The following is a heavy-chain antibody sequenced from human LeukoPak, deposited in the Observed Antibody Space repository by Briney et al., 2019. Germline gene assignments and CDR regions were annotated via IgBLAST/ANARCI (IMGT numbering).Heavy chain of an antibody. CDR3: AKGSGHIVVVTAYLYFDL. CDR1: GFTFSSYS. J-gene: IGHJ2*01. Sequence: PGGSLRLSCAASGFTFSSYSMNWVRQAPGKGLEWVSSISSSSSYIYYADSVKGRFTISRDNAKNSLYLQMNSLRAEDTALYYCAKGSGHIVVVTAYLYFDLWGRGTLVTVSS. V-gene: IGHV3-21*04. D-gene: IGHD2-21*02. CDR2: ISSSSSYI.